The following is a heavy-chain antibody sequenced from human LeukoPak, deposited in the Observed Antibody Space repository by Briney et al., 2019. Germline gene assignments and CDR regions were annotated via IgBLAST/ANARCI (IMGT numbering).Heavy chain of an antibody. V-gene: IGHV3-30-3*01. Sequence: GRSLRLSCAASGSTFSSYAMHWVRQAPGKGLEWVAVISYDGSNKYYADSVKGRFTISRDNSKNTLYLQMNSLRAEDTAVYYCARSLSGGDEDAFDIWGQGTMVTVSS. J-gene: IGHJ3*02. D-gene: IGHD3-3*01. CDR1: GSTFSSYA. CDR3: ARSLSGGDEDAFDI. CDR2: ISYDGSNK.